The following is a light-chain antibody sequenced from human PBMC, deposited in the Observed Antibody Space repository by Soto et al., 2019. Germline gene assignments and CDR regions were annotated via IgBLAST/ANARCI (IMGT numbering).Light chain of an antibody. CDR3: EHYYGAPWA. Sequence: DIQMTQSPSSLSASVGDRVTITCRASQGINNYLAWYQQKPGRVPQLLIYGASTLHSGVPSRFSGSGSGTDVTLTISSLQPEDVATYFCEHYYGAPWAFGQGTKVEIK. CDR1: QGINNY. V-gene: IGKV1-27*01. CDR2: GAS. J-gene: IGKJ1*01.